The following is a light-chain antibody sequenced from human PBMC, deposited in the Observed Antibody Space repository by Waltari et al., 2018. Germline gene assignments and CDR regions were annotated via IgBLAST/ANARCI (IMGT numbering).Light chain of an antibody. CDR3: QQRSNWPYT. V-gene: IGKV3-11*01. Sequence: EIVLTQSPATLSLSPGERATLTCRASQTVGTYLACYQQKPGQAPRLLLFDASSMATGIPAKFSGSGSGTDFTLTVTNLQPEDFAVYYCQQRSNWPYTFGQGTRVEIK. J-gene: IGKJ2*01. CDR2: DAS. CDR1: QTVGTY.